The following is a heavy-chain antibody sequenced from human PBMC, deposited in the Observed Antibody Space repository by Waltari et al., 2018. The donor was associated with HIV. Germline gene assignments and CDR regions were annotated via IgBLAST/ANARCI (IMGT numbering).Heavy chain of an antibody. V-gene: IGHV4-39*01. Sequence: QLQLQESGPGLVKPSETLSLTCTVSGGSISSSSYYWGWIRQPPGKGLGWIGSIYYSGGTYTNPTLKRRVTISVDTSKNQVSRKLSSVTAADTAVYYCARLGDMTCSGGSCYWLGAFDIWGQGTMVTVSS. J-gene: IGHJ3*02. CDR1: GGSISSSSYY. CDR3: ARLGDMTCSGGSCYWLGAFDI. D-gene: IGHD2-15*01. CDR2: IYYSGGT.